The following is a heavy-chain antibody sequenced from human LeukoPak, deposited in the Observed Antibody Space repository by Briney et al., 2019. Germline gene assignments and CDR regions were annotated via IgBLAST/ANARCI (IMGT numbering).Heavy chain of an antibody. D-gene: IGHD3-3*01. CDR1: GSTFRNYA. J-gene: IGHJ4*02. Sequence: GGSLRLSCAVSGSTFRNYAMSWVRQAAGKGLEWVSAISGSGGSTYYADSVKGRFTISRDNFKNTLYLQMNSLRAEDTAVYYCAKGESAYDSYFDYWGQGTLVTVSS. CDR3: AKGESAYDSYFDY. CDR2: ISGSGGST. V-gene: IGHV3-23*01.